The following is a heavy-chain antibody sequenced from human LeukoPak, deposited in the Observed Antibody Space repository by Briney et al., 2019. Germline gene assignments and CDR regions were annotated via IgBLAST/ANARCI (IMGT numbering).Heavy chain of an antibody. V-gene: IGHV3-49*04. J-gene: IGHJ4*02. CDR1: GFTFGDYG. Sequence: PGGSLRLSCTTSGFTFGDYGMSWVRQAPGKGLEWVGFIRSKAYGGTTENAASVKGRFTISRDDSKSIAYLQMNSLKTDDTAVYYCTRVWLQYFDYWGQGTLITVSS. D-gene: IGHD5-24*01. CDR2: IRSKAYGGTT. CDR3: TRVWLQYFDY.